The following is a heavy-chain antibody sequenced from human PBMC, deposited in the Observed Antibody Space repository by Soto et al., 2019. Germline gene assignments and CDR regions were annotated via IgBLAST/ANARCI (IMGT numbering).Heavy chain of an antibody. D-gene: IGHD2-15*01. CDR2: IYYSGST. CDR1: GGSISSYY. V-gene: IGHV4-59*01. CDR3: ASYLRYCSGASCYSWFDP. Sequence: SETLSLTCTVSGGSISSYYWSWIRQPPGKGLEWIGYIYYSGSTNYNPSLKSRVTISVDTSKNQFSLKLSSVTAADTAVYYCASYLRYCSGASCYSWFDPWGQGTLVTVSS. J-gene: IGHJ5*02.